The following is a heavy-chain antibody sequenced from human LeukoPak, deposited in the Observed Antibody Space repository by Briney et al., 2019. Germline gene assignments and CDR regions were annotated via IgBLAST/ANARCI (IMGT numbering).Heavy chain of an antibody. V-gene: IGHV3-15*01. J-gene: IGHJ1*01. CDR1: GFTFSNAW. CDR2: IKSKTDGGTT. CDR3: TTDGAGSYPRGYFQH. D-gene: IGHD1-26*01. Sequence: GGSLRLSCAASGFTFSNAWMSWVRQAPGKGLEWVGRIKSKTDGGTTDYAAPVKGRFTTSRDDSKNTLYLQMNSLKTEDTAVYYCTTDGAGSYPRGYFQHWGQGTLVTVSS.